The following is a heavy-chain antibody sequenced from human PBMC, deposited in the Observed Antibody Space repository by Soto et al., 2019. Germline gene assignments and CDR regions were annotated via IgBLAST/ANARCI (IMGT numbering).Heavy chain of an antibody. V-gene: IGHV2-5*02. CDR3: AHKGRDYFAFDI. Sequence: SGPTLVNPTQTLTLTCTFSGFSLSTSGVGVGWIRQPPGKALEWLALIYWDDDKRYRPSLKSRLTITKDPSKNQVVLTMTNMDPVDTATYYCAHKGRDYFAFDIWGQGTMVTVSS. D-gene: IGHD4-17*01. CDR1: GFSLSTSGVG. J-gene: IGHJ3*02. CDR2: IYWDDDK.